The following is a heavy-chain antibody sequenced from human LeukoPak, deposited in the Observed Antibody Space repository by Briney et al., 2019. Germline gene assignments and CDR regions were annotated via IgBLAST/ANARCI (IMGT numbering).Heavy chain of an antibody. CDR1: GFTFSRYW. D-gene: IGHD3-10*01. Sequence: GGSLRLSCAASGFTFSRYWMNWVRQAPGKGLEWVANIKHGGRDKYYVDSVKGRFTISRDNAKKSFYLQMNSLRGEDTAVYYCARGGENYYGSGSQDYWGQGALVTVSS. CDR2: IKHGGRDK. J-gene: IGHJ4*02. CDR3: ARGGENYYGSGSQDY. V-gene: IGHV3-7*04.